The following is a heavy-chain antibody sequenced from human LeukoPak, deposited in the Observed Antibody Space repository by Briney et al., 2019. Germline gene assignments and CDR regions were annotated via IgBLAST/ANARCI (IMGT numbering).Heavy chain of an antibody. V-gene: IGHV4-34*01. Sequence: PSETLSLTCAVYGGSFSGYYWSWIRQPPGKGLEWIGEINHSGSTNYNPSLKSRVTISVDTSKNQFSLKLSSVTAADTAVYYCARVQYSSSRPLDFWDQGTLVTVSS. CDR2: INHSGST. J-gene: IGHJ4*02. CDR1: GGSFSGYY. CDR3: ARVQYSSSRPLDF. D-gene: IGHD6-6*01.